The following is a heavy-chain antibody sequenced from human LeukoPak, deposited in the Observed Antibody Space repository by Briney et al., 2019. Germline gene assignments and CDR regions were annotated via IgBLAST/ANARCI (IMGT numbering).Heavy chain of an antibody. CDR1: GGSISSGDYY. D-gene: IGHD4-23*01. J-gene: IGHJ6*02. CDR2: IYYSGST. CDR3: AREVNPGLGMDV. V-gene: IGHV4-30-4*01. Sequence: SQTLSLTCTVSGGSISSGDYYWSWIRQPPGKGLEWIGYIYYSGSTYYNPSLKSRVTISVDTSKNQFSLKLSSVTAADTAVYYYAREVNPGLGMDVWGQGTTVTVS.